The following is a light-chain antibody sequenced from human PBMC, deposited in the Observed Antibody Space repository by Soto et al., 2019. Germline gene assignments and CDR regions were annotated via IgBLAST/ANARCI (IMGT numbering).Light chain of an antibody. J-gene: IGKJ1*01. V-gene: IGKV1-5*01. Sequence: DIQMTQSPSSMSTSIGDRVTITCRASQSISSWLAWYQQKPGKAPKLLIYDASTLYSGVPSRFSGSGSGTDFTLTISGLQSEDFATYYCQQYYSFPWTFGQGTKVDIK. CDR3: QQYYSFPWT. CDR1: QSISSW. CDR2: DAS.